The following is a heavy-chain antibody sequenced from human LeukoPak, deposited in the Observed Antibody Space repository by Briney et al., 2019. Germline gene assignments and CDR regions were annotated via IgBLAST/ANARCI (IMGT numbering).Heavy chain of an antibody. J-gene: IGHJ4*02. V-gene: IGHV4-34*01. Sequence: SETLSLTCAVYGGSFSGYYWSWIRQPPGKGLEWIGEINHSGSTNYNPSFKSRVTISVDTSKNQFSLKLSSVTAADTAVYYCARGRCSSTSCYVIDYWGQGTLVTVSS. CDR1: GGSFSGYY. CDR3: ARGRCSSTSCYVIDY. D-gene: IGHD2-2*01. CDR2: INHSGST.